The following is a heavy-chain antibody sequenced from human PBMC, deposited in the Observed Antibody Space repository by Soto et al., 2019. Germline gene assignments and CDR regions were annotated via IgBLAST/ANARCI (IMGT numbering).Heavy chain of an antibody. CDR3: AGADFAALRDDSAVGPCEI. Sequence: QVQLQESGPRLVETSETLSLTCDVSGASITSYFWAWIRQPPGKGLEWIAYLSYGVNTNTNASLRTQVAVSSDSSKYLVSLQLRSVTPADTSVYYCAGADFAALRDDSAVGPCEICGPGTMVT. CDR2: LSYGVNT. J-gene: IGHJ3*02. CDR1: GASITSYF. V-gene: IGHV4-59*01. D-gene: IGHD2-21*01.